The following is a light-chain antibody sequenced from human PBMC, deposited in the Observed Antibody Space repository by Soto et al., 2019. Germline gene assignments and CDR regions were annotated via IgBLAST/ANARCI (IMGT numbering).Light chain of an antibody. Sequence: EIVLTQSPGTLSLSQGERATLSCRASQSVSSSYLAWYQQKPGQAPRLLIYVASSRATGIPDRFSGSGSGTDFTLTISRLEPEDFAVYYCQQYGSSPTYTFGQGTKVVIK. CDR1: QSVSSSY. CDR3: QQYGSSPTYT. V-gene: IGKV3-20*01. J-gene: IGKJ2*01. CDR2: VAS.